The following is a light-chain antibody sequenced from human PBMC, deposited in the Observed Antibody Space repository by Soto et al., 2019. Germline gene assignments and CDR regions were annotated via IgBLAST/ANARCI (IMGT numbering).Light chain of an antibody. J-gene: IGLJ2*01. Sequence: QSVLTQPPSVSAAPGQKVTISCSGSSSNIENNYVSWYQQLPGTAPNLLIYENYNRPSGIPDRFSGSKSGTSATLGITGLQTGDEAAYYCGTWDNSLSAGVFGGGTKLTVL. CDR1: SSNIENNY. CDR2: ENY. V-gene: IGLV1-51*02. CDR3: GTWDNSLSAGV.